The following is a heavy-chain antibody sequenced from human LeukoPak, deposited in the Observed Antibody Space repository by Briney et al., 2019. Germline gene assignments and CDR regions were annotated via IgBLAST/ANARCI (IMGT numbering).Heavy chain of an antibody. D-gene: IGHD6-19*01. J-gene: IGHJ4*02. CDR3: ARVPFLAVAGPFDY. CDR2: IIPIFGTA. CDR1: GYTFTSYA. Sequence: ASVKVSCKASGYTFTSYAISWVRQAPGQGLEWMGGIIPIFGTANYAQKFQGRVTITADESTSTAYMELSSLRSEDTAVYYCARVPFLAVAGPFDYWGQGTLVTVSS. V-gene: IGHV1-69*13.